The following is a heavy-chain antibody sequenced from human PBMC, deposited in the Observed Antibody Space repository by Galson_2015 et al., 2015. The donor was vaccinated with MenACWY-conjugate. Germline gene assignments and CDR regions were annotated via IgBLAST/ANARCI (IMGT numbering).Heavy chain of an antibody. V-gene: IGHV3-7*03. Sequence: SMSLSCAASGCRFTDSWMTWVRQAPGKGLDWVANIHQGGSRAHYADSVKGRCTISSHNAQFSVLLQMSSLRPEDSAVYYCVRDGDYGDNDGMDVWGQGTTVTVS. CDR1: GCRFTDSW. CDR3: VRDGDYGDNDGMDV. CDR2: IHQGGSRA. J-gene: IGHJ6*02. D-gene: IGHD4-17*01.